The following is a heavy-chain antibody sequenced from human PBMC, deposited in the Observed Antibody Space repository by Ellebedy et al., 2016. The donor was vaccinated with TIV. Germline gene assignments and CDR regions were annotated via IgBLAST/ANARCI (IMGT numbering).Heavy chain of an antibody. CDR2: INHSGST. J-gene: IGHJ4*02. Sequence: MPSETLSLTCAVYGGSFSGYCWSWIRQHPGKGLEWIGEINHSGSTNYNPSLKSRVTISVDTSKNQFSLKLSSVTAADTAVYYCASTDHLESYYFDYWGQGTLVTVSS. CDR1: GGSFSGYC. V-gene: IGHV4-34*01. CDR3: ASTDHLESYYFDY. D-gene: IGHD3-3*01.